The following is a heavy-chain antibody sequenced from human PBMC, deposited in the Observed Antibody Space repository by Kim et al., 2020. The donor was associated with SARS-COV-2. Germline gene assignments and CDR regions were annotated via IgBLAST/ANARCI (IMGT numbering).Heavy chain of an antibody. J-gene: IGHJ4*02. V-gene: IGHV4-4*07. CDR1: GGSINNYY. CDR3: ARGPQCFFYLDS. D-gene: IGHD6-19*01. Sequence: SETLSLTCTVSGGSINNYYWSWVRQPAGKGLEWIGRIYTSGSTDYDPSFKSRVTMSVDMSKNQFSLKLTSVPAADSAVYYCARGPQCFFYLDSWGQGTLVTVSS. CDR2: IYTSGST.